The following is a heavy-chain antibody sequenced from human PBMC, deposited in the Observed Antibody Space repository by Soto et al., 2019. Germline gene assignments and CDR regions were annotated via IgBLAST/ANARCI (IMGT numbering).Heavy chain of an antibody. D-gene: IGHD4-17*01. Sequence: EVQLVESGGGLVQPGGSLRLSCAASGFTFSSYSMNWVRQAPGKGLEWVSYISSSSSTIYYADAVKGRFTNSRDNAKNSLYQQMNGLRAEDTAVYYCARGYGDYYFDYWGQGTLVTVSS. CDR1: GFTFSSYS. V-gene: IGHV3-48*01. CDR2: ISSSSSTI. J-gene: IGHJ4*02. CDR3: ARGYGDYYFDY.